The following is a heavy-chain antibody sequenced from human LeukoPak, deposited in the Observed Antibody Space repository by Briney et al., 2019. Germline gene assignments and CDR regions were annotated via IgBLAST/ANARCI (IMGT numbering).Heavy chain of an antibody. Sequence: PGGSLRLSCTASGFTFSSYSLNWVRQAPGKGLEWVSSVSTGSNYIYYADSVKGRFTISRDNDKNSLYLQMNSLRVEDTAVYYCNIVVVPAAIVGMGSYTQIFDYWGQGTLVTVSS. D-gene: IGHD2-2*01. J-gene: IGHJ4*02. V-gene: IGHV3-21*01. CDR3: NIVVVPAAIVGMGSYTQIFDY. CDR1: GFTFSSYS. CDR2: VSTGSNYI.